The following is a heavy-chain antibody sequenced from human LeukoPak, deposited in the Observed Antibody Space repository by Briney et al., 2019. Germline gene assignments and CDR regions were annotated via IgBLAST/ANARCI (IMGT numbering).Heavy chain of an antibody. V-gene: IGHV1-8*01. CDR1: GYTFTSYD. J-gene: IGHJ4*02. D-gene: IGHD3-22*01. CDR3: ARVAHYYDSSGYYRLDY. CDR2: MNPNSGNT. Sequence: ASVKVSCKASGYTFTSYDINWVRQATGQGLEWMGWMNPNSGNTGYAQKFQGRVTMTRNTSISTAYMELSSLRSEDTAVYYCARVAHYYDSSGYYRLDYWGQGTLVTVSS.